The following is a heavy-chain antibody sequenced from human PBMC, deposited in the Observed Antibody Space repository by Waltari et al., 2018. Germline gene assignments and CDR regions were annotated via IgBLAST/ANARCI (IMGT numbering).Heavy chain of an antibody. CDR2: IYASGST. D-gene: IGHD3-3*01. Sequence: QVQLQESGPGLVKPSETLSLICNVSGGSISSYYWNWIRQPAGKGLAWIGRIYASGSTSYNPSLESRISMSVDTSKNHFSLKLSSVTAADTGVYYCAGSSNFGIYGLDVWGQGTTVVVSS. CDR1: GGSISSYY. J-gene: IGHJ6*02. CDR3: AGSSNFGIYGLDV. V-gene: IGHV4-4*07.